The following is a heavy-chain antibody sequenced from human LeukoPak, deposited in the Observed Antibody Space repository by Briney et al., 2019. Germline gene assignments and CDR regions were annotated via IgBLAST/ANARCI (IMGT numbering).Heavy chain of an antibody. CDR3: ARGRGDYVWGSYRSSGAFDI. V-gene: IGHV4-34*01. J-gene: IGHJ3*02. Sequence: SETLSLTCAVYGGSFSGYYWSWIRQPPGKGLERIGEINHSGSTNYNPSLKSRVTISVDTSKNQFSLKLSSVTAADTAVYYCARGRGDYVWGSYRSSGAFDIWGQGTMVTVSS. D-gene: IGHD3-16*02. CDR1: GGSFSGYY. CDR2: INHSGST.